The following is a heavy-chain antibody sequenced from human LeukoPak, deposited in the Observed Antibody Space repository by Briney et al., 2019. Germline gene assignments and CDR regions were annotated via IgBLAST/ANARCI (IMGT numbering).Heavy chain of an antibody. CDR1: GGSISSGSYY. D-gene: IGHD2-21*02. J-gene: IGHJ4*02. CDR2: IYTSGST. CDR3: ARGDWNSYDY. V-gene: IGHV4-61*02. Sequence: SETLSLTCTVSGGSISSGSYYWSWIRQPAGKGLEWIGRIYTSGSTNYNPSLKSRVTISVDTSKNQFSLKLSSVTAADTAVYYCARGDWNSYDYWGQGTLVTVSS.